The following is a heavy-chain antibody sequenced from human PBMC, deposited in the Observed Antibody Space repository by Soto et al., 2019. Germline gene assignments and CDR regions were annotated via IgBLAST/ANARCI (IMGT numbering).Heavy chain of an antibody. CDR1: GFTFSDYS. V-gene: IGHV3-21*01. J-gene: IGHJ3*02. CDR3: ARSGSGRSYSGTYHDAFDI. Sequence: GGSLRLSCVVSGFTFSDYSMNWVRQTPEKGLEWVSSISPSGNYIYYVDSLRGRFTISRDNAKNSLYLQMNSLRAEDTAVYYCARSGSGRSYSGTYHDAFDIWGQGTMVTVSS. D-gene: IGHD1-26*01. CDR2: ISPSGNYI.